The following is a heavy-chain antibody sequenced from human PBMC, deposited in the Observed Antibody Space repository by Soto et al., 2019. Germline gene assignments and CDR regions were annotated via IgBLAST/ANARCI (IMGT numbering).Heavy chain of an antibody. J-gene: IGHJ4*02. CDR2: ISSAGDNS. CDR3: ARVYCSTTTCHVQAFDS. CDR1: GFTFSSYE. V-gene: IGHV3-48*03. D-gene: IGHD2-2*01. Sequence: PGGSLRLSCAASGFTFSSYEMNWVRQAPGKTLEWVSYISSAGDNSYYADSVKSRFTISRDNAKNSLYLQMNSLRVEDTAVYYCARVYCSTTTCHVQAFDSWGQGTLVTVSS.